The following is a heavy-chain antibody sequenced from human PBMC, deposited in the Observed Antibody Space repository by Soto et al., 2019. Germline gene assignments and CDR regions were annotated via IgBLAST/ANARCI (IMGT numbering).Heavy chain of an antibody. D-gene: IGHD2-2*02. CDR1: GGSISSGGSY. V-gene: IGHV4-31*01. J-gene: IGHJ4*02. Sequence: QVQLQESGPGLVKPSQTLSLTCIVSGGSISSGGSYWSWIRQHPGKGLEWIGSIHYSGSTYYNPSLKSHVTITVDTAKNPVSLIVTSVTAADTAVYSCASFNDRSEPASILYWGQGTLVTVSS. CDR3: ASFNDRSEPASILY. CDR2: IHYSGST.